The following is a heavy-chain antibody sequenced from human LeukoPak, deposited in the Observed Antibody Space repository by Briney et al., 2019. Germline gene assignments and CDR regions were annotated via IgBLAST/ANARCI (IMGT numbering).Heavy chain of an antibody. D-gene: IGHD4-23*01. CDR3: ARDVNGGSFDY. Sequence: GGSLRLSCAVSGFTFNIYAIHWVRQAPGKGLEWVSGISDSGDSTLYADSVKGRFTISRDNSKNTLYLQMNSLRVEDTAVYYCARDVNGGSFDYWGQGTLVTVSS. V-gene: IGHV3-23*01. CDR1: GFTFNIYA. J-gene: IGHJ4*02. CDR2: ISDSGDST.